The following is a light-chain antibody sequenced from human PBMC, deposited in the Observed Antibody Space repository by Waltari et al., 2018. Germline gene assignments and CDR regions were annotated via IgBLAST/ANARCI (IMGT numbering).Light chain of an antibody. Sequence: EIVLTQSPGTLSLSPGERATLSCRASQSVGRSLAGYQQKPGQAPRLLIYGASNRAAGIPDRFSGSGSGTDFSLTISRLEPEDFVVYYCQHYVRLPATFGQGTKVEIK. CDR3: QHYVRLPAT. J-gene: IGKJ1*01. CDR1: QSVGRS. CDR2: GAS. V-gene: IGKV3-20*01.